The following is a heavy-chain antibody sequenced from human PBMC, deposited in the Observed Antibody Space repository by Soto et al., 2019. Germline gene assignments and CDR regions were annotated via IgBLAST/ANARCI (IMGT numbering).Heavy chain of an antibody. CDR3: ARDTRGYSYADWFDP. CDR1: GGTFSSYA. D-gene: IGHD5-18*01. Sequence: SVKVSCKASGGTFSSYAISWVRQAPGQGLEWMGGIIPIFGTANYAQKFQGRVTITADESTSTAYMELSSLRSEDTAVYYCARDTRGYSYADWFDPWGEGTLVTVSS. CDR2: IIPIFGTA. V-gene: IGHV1-69*13. J-gene: IGHJ5*02.